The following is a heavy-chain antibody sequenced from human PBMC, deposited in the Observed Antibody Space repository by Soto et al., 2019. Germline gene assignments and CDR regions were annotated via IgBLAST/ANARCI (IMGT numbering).Heavy chain of an antibody. CDR3: ARAAPTVPHVLVMYGMDV. Sequence: QMHLVESGGGVVQTGRSLRLSCAASGLTFSYYAMHWVRQAPGKGLEWVAVISYDGSNKYYADSVKGRFTISRDNSKNTLYLLMNSLRAEDTAVYYCARAAPTVPHVLVMYGMDVWGQGTTVTVSS. V-gene: IGHV3-30-3*01. J-gene: IGHJ6*02. CDR1: GLTFSYYA. CDR2: ISYDGSNK. D-gene: IGHD4-17*01.